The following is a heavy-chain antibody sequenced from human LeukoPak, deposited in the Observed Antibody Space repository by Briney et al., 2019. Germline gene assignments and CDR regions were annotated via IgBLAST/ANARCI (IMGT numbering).Heavy chain of an antibody. D-gene: IGHD4-23*01. J-gene: IGHJ3*02. CDR2: INPSGGST. CDR1: GYTFTSYY. Sequence: ASVKVSCKASGYTFTSYYMHWVRQAPGRGLEWMGIINPSGGSTRYAQNFQGRVTMTRDMSTSTVYMELSSLRSEDTAVYYCARDVYGANSGAFDIWGQGTMVTVSS. CDR3: ARDVYGANSGAFDI. V-gene: IGHV1-46*01.